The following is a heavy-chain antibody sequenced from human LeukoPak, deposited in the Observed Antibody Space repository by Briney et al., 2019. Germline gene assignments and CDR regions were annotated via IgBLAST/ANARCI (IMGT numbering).Heavy chain of an antibody. J-gene: IGHJ4*02. D-gene: IGHD6-19*01. CDR3: ASPNSMAGTHYFHY. CDR2: VSGSGGGT. CDR1: GFTFSNYA. V-gene: IGHV3-23*01. Sequence: GGSLRLSCAASGFTFSNYAMSWVRQAPGKGLEWVSAVSGSGGGTYYADSVKGRFTISRDNSKNTLYLQMDSLRAEDTALYYCASPNSMAGTHYFHYWGQGTPVTVSS.